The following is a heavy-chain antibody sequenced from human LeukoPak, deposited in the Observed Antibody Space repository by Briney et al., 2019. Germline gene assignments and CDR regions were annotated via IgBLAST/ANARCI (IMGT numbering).Heavy chain of an antibody. CDR2: IKQDESEK. CDR3: AREGEDYGDYGDFDY. CDR1: GFTFSSYW. Sequence: GGSLRLSCAASGFTFSSYWMSWVRQAPGKGLEWVANIKQDESEKYYVDSVKGRFTISRDNAKNSLYLQMNSLRAEDTAVYYCAREGEDYGDYGDFDYWGQGTLVTVSS. D-gene: IGHD4-17*01. V-gene: IGHV3-7*01. J-gene: IGHJ4*02.